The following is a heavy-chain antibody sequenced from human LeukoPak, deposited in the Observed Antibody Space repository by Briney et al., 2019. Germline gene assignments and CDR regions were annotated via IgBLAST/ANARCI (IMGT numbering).Heavy chain of an antibody. D-gene: IGHD2-21*01. CDR2: ISSNGGST. J-gene: IGHJ6*04. CDR3: VKDRVDWGQGGYYYYGMDV. CDR1: GFTFSSYA. Sequence: GGSLRLSCSASGFTFSSYAMHWVRQAPGKGLEHVSAISSNGGSTYYADSVKGRFTISRDNSKNTLYLQMSSLRAEDTAVYYCVKDRVDWGQGGYYYYGMDVWGKGTTVTVSS. V-gene: IGHV3-64D*06.